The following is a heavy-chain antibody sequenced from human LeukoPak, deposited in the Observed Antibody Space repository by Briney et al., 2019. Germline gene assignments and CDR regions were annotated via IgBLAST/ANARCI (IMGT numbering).Heavy chain of an antibody. V-gene: IGHV3-7*01. CDR2: IKQDGSEK. Sequence: AGGSLRLSCAASGFAFSSYGMSWVRQAPGKGLEWVANIKQDGSEKYYVDSVKGRFTISRDNAKNSLYLQMNSLRAEDTAVYYCARDNRYSSGWYVDAFDIWGQGTMVTVSS. CDR3: ARDNRYSSGWYVDAFDI. D-gene: IGHD6-19*01. CDR1: GFAFSSYG. J-gene: IGHJ3*02.